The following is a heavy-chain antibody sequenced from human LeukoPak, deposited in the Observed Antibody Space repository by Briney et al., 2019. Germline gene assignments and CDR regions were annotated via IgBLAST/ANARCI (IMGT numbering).Heavy chain of an antibody. J-gene: IGHJ4*02. V-gene: IGHV3-48*03. CDR3: ARDRGWELLNY. CDR1: GFTFSSYE. Sequence: GGSLRLSCAASGFTFSSYEMNWVRQAPGKGLEWVSYISSSGSTIYYADSVKGRFTISRDNAKNSLYLQMNSLRAEDTAVYYCARDRGWELLNYWGQGTLVTVSS. CDR2: ISSSGSTI. D-gene: IGHD1-26*01.